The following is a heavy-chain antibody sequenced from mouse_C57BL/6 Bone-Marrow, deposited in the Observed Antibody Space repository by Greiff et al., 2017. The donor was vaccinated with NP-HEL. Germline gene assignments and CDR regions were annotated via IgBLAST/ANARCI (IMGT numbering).Heavy chain of an antibody. D-gene: IGHD4-1*01. J-gene: IGHJ3*01. CDR2: ISYDGSN. CDR1: GYSITSGYY. V-gene: IGHV3-6*01. Sequence: VQLKESGPGLVKPSQSLSLTCSVTGYSITSGYYWNWIRQFPGNKLEWMGYISYDGSNNYNPSLKNRISITRDTSKNQFFLKLNSVTTKDTATYYCAKPTIWGFAYWGQGTLVTVSA. CDR3: AKPTIWGFAY.